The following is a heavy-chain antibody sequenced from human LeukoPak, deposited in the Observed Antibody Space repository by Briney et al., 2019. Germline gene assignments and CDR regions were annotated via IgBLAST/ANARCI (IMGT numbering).Heavy chain of an antibody. D-gene: IGHD3-22*01. J-gene: IGHJ4*02. CDR2: IYTSGST. CDR3: ARGRNYYDSSGYYSLFDY. CDR1: GGSISSYY. V-gene: IGHV4-4*07. Sequence: SETLSLTCTVSGGSISSYYWSWIRQPAGKGLEWIGRIYTSGSTNYNPSLKSRVTMSVDTSKNQFSLKLSSVTAADTAVYYCARGRNYYDSSGYYSLFDYWGQGTLVTVSS.